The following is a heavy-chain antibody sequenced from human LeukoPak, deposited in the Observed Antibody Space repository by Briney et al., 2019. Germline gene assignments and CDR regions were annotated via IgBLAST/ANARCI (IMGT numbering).Heavy chain of an antibody. CDR1: GGSISSGSYY. Sequence: SQTLSLTCTVSGGSISSGSYYWSWIRQPAGKGLEWIGRIYTSGSTNYNPSLKSRVTISVDTSKNQFSLKLSSVTAADTAVYYCARAGSSGWSDYWGQGTLVTVSS. CDR3: ARAGSSGWSDY. V-gene: IGHV4-61*02. CDR2: IYTSGST. D-gene: IGHD6-19*01. J-gene: IGHJ4*02.